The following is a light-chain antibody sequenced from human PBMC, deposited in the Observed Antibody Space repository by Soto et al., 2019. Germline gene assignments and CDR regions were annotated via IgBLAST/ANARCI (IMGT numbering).Light chain of an antibody. J-gene: IGLJ2*01. CDR3: QVWDSSSDHVV. CDR2: YDT. V-gene: IGLV3-21*04. Sequence: SYELTQPPSVSVAPGKTARITCGGNNIESESVHWYQQKPGQAPVLVIYYDTNRPSGIPERFSGSNSGNTATLTISRVEAGDEADYYCQVWDSSSDHVVFGGGTKVTVL. CDR1: NIESES.